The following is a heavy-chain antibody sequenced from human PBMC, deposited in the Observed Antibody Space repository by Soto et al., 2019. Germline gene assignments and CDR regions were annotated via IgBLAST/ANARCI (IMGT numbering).Heavy chain of an antibody. Sequence: QVQLQESGPGLVKPSETLSLTCTVSGGSISSYYWSWIRQPPGKGLEWIGYIYYSGSTNYNPSLKSRVTISVATSKNHFSLKLSSVTAADTAVYYCARYIAAAGTEWFDPWGQGTLVTVSS. V-gene: IGHV4-59*08. CDR3: ARYIAAAGTEWFDP. J-gene: IGHJ5*02. CDR2: IYYSGST. D-gene: IGHD6-13*01. CDR1: GGSISSYY.